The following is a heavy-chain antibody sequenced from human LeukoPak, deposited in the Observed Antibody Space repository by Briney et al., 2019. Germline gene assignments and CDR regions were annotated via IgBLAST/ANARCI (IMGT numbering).Heavy chain of an antibody. CDR1: GFTFDDYA. V-gene: IGHV3-9*01. CDR2: ISWNSGSI. Sequence: GRSLRLSCAASGFTFDDYAMHWVRQAPGKGLEWVSGISWNSGSIGYADSVKGRFTISRDNAKNSLYLQMNSLRAEDTALYYCAKDASSSWYYYFDYWGQGTLVTVSS. D-gene: IGHD6-13*01. J-gene: IGHJ4*02. CDR3: AKDASSSWYYYFDY.